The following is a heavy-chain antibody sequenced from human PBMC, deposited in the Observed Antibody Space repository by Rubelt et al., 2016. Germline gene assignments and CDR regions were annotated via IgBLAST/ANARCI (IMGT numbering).Heavy chain of an antibody. CDR1: GFPFSGSP. Sequence: GGSLRLSCAASGFPFSGSPMNWIRQAPGKGLEWVTTIGRNSEYIYYADSVKGRFTISRDNAKNSLSLQMNSLRAEDSALYYCARGLGSSFVIAGGAQYWGQGTLVTVSS. V-gene: IGHV3-21*06. CDR2: IGRNSEYI. CDR3: ARGLGSSFVIAGGAQY. D-gene: IGHD2-21*01. J-gene: IGHJ4*02.